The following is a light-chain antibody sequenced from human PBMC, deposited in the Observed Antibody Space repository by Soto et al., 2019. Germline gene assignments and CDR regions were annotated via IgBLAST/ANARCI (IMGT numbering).Light chain of an antibody. Sequence: DVVMTQSPLSLPVTLGQAASISCRSSQSLVYGDGNTYLNWFHQRPGQSPRRLIYKVSNRDSGVPDRFSGSGSVTDFTLKISRVEAEDVGVYYCMQGTLWPYTFGQGTKLEIK. CDR3: MQGTLWPYT. V-gene: IGKV2-30*01. J-gene: IGKJ2*01. CDR2: KVS. CDR1: QSLVYGDGNTY.